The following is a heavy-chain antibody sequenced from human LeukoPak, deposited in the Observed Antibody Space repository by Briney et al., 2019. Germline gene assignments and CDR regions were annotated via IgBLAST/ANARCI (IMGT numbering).Heavy chain of an antibody. CDR3: ARERGGNDWFDP. V-gene: IGHV4-61*01. CDR2: IYYGGST. D-gene: IGHD4-23*01. J-gene: IGHJ5*02. CDR1: GDSVSSSNYY. Sequence: SETLSLTCAVSGDSVSSSNYYWSWIRQPPGKGLEWIGYIYYGGSTNYNPSLKSRVTISVDTSKSQFSLKLSSVTAGDTAVYYCARERGGNDWFDPWGQGTLVTVSS.